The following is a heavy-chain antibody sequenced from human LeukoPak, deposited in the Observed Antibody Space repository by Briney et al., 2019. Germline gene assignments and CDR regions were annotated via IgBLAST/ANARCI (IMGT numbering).Heavy chain of an antibody. Sequence: PGGSLRLSYAASGFTFSSYAMSWVRQAPGKGLEWVSAISGSGGSTYYADSVKGRFTISRDNSKNTLYLQMNSLRAEDTAVYYCAKVGDQSVYNLFDYWGQGTLVTVSS. D-gene: IGHD2-21*01. J-gene: IGHJ4*02. CDR3: AKVGDQSVYNLFDY. CDR1: GFTFSSYA. V-gene: IGHV3-23*01. CDR2: ISGSGGST.